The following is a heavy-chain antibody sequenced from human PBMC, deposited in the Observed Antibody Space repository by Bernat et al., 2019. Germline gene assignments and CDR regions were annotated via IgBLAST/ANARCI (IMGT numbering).Heavy chain of an antibody. CDR3: ARDITMVQGVIRSDAFDI. CDR2: VNPKSGDT. CDR1: GYTFTGYY. D-gene: IGHD3-10*01. V-gene: IGHV1-2*02. J-gene: IGHJ3*02. Sequence: QVQLVQSGAEVKKAGASVKVSCKASGYTFTGYYMHWVRQAPGEGLEWMGWVNPKSGDTNYAQSFQGRVTMTRDMSITTVYMELRSLRSDDTAVYYCARDITMVQGVIRSDAFDIWGQGTMVTVSS.